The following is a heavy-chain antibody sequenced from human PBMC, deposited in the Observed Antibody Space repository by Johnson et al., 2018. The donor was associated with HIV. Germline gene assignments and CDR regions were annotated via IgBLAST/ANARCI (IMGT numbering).Heavy chain of an antibody. Sequence: QMQLVESGGGVVQPGGSLRLSCAASGFTFSSYGMHWVRQAPGKGLEWVAVIWYDGSNKYYADSVKGRFTISRDNSKNTLYLQMNSLRAEDTAVYYCAREGRGAPHDAFDIWGQGTMVTVSS. V-gene: IGHV3-30*19. CDR3: AREGRGAPHDAFDI. CDR2: IWYDGSNK. D-gene: IGHD2-15*01. J-gene: IGHJ3*02. CDR1: GFTFSSYG.